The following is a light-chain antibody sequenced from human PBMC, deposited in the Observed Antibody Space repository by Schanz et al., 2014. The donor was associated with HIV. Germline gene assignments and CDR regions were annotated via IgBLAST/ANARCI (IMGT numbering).Light chain of an antibody. CDR1: QGISSW. CDR3: QQYDSYST. J-gene: IGKJ1*01. CDR2: AAS. V-gene: IGKV1-5*01. Sequence: DIQMTQSPSTVSASVGDRVTISCRASQGISSWLAWYQQKPGTAPKLLIYAASTLQGGVPSRFSGSGSGTDFTLTISSLQSEDFATYYCQQYDSYSTFGQGTRVDFK.